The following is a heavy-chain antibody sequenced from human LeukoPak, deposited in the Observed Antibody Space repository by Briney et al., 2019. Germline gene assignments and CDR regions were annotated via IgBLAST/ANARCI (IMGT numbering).Heavy chain of an antibody. CDR2: ISAYNGNT. V-gene: IGHV1-18*01. CDR3: ARTGVNDFWSGYPPYYFDY. Sequence: ASVKVSCKASGYTFTSYGISWVRQAPGQGLEWMGWISAYNGNTNYAQKLQGRVTMTTDTSTSTAYMELRSLRSDDTAVYYCARTGVNDFWSGYPPYYFDYWGQGTLVTVSS. CDR1: GYTFTSYG. J-gene: IGHJ4*02. D-gene: IGHD3-3*01.